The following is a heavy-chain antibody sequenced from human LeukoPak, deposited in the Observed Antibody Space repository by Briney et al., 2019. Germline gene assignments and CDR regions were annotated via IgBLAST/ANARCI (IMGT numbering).Heavy chain of an antibody. V-gene: IGHV4-59*08. D-gene: IGHD5-24*01. CDR2: IYYSGST. CDR3: ASFGRRDGYNPYYFDY. Sequence: PSETLSLTCAVSGGSINSYYWTWSRQPPGKGLEWIGYIYYSGSTNYNPSLKSRVTIAVDTSKNQFSLKLSSVTAADTAVYYCASFGRRDGYNPYYFDYWGQGSLVTVSS. CDR1: GGSINSYY. J-gene: IGHJ4*02.